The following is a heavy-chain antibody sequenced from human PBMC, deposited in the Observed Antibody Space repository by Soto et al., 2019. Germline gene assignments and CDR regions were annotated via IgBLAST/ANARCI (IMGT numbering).Heavy chain of an antibody. CDR1: GGSISSYY. D-gene: IGHD3-10*02. CDR3: ARHGYYVPYWYFDL. CDR2: IYYSGST. J-gene: IGHJ2*01. Sequence: QVQLQESGPGLVKPSETLSLTCTVSGGSISSYYWSWIRQPPGKGLAWIGYIYYSGSTTYNPSLKSRVTISVDTSKDQFSRKLGSVTAADTAVYYCARHGYYVPYWYFDLWGRGTLVTVSS. V-gene: IGHV4-59*08.